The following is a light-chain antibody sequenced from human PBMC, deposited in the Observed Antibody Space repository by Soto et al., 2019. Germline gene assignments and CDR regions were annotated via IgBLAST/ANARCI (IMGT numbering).Light chain of an antibody. J-gene: IGKJ1*01. CDR1: QSISTW. V-gene: IGKV1-5*03. CDR3: QQYNEYPWT. CDR2: ETS. Sequence: DILMTQSPSTLSASVGDRVAITCRASQSISTWLTWYQQKPGKAPQLLIYETSTLEPGVPSRFSGTGSGTEFTLTISSLQPEDFATYFCQQYNEYPWTFGQGTKVEIK.